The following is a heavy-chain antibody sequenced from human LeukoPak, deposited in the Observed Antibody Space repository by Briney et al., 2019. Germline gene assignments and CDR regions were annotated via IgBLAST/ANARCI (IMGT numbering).Heavy chain of an antibody. J-gene: IGHJ6*03. CDR3: ARVGYSYGSPSGYYYMDV. Sequence: SETLSLTCTVSGGSIGSYYWSWIRQPPGKGLEWIGYLYYSGSTNYNPSLKSRVTISVDTSKNQFSLTLSSVTAADTAVYYCARVGYSYGSPSGYYYMDVWGKGTTVTVSS. CDR1: GGSIGSYY. CDR2: LYYSGST. V-gene: IGHV4-59*01. D-gene: IGHD5-18*01.